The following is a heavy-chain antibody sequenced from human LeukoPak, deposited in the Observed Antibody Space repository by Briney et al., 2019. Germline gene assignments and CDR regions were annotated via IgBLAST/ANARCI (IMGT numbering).Heavy chain of an antibody. V-gene: IGHV3-7*01. J-gene: IGHJ4*02. CDR1: GFTFTDYW. CDR2: INLDGSGK. CDR3: ARGAGTGNYYAY. D-gene: IGHD1-1*01. Sequence: PGGSLRLSCAASGFTFTDYWMTWVRQAPVKGLEWVTNINLDGSGKWYVDSVRGRFTISRDNARNSLYLQMNGLRADDTAVYYCARGAGTGNYYAYWGQGTLVTVSS.